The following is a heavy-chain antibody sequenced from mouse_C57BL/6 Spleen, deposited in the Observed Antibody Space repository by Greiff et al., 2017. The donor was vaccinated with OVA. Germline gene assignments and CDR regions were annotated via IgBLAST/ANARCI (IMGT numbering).Heavy chain of an antibody. CDR1: GYALSSSW. CDR2: IYSGDGDT. CDR3: ARTAQATAMDY. J-gene: IGHJ4*01. D-gene: IGHD3-2*02. Sequence: VQLQQSGPELVKPGASVKISCKASGYALSSSWMNWVKQRPGKGLEWIGRIYSGDGDTNYNGKFKGKATLTADKSASTAYMQLSSLTSEDSAVYFCARTAQATAMDYWGQGTSVTVSS. V-gene: IGHV1-82*01.